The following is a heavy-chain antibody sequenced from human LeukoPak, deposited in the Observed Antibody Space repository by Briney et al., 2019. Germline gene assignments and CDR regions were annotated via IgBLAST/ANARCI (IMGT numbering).Heavy chain of an antibody. Sequence: GGSLRLSCAASRFTFSNYNMNWVRQAPGKGLEWVAVISYDGSNKYYADSVKGRFTISRDNSKNTLYLQMNSLRAEDTAVYYCARPQAATPGEVVYWGQGTLVTVSS. CDR1: RFTFSNYN. CDR2: ISYDGSNK. D-gene: IGHD2-2*02. J-gene: IGHJ4*02. V-gene: IGHV3-30-3*01. CDR3: ARPQAATPGEVVY.